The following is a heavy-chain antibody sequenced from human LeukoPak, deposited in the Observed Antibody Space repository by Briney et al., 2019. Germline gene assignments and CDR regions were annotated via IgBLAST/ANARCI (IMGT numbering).Heavy chain of an antibody. CDR3: AREYQRPFPYYYYGMDV. D-gene: IGHD2-2*01. Sequence: GGSLRPSCAASGFTFSSYGMPWVRQAPGKGLEWVAVIWYDGSNKYYADSVKGRFTISRDNSKNTLYLQMNSLRAEDTAVYYCAREYQRPFPYYYYGMDVWGQGTTVTVSS. J-gene: IGHJ6*02. CDR1: GFTFSSYG. CDR2: IWYDGSNK. V-gene: IGHV3-33*01.